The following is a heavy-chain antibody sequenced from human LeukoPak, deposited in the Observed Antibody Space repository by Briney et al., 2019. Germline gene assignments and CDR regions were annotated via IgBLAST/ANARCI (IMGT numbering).Heavy chain of an antibody. D-gene: IGHD6-19*01. CDR1: GYTFTGYY. V-gene: IGHV1-2*02. CDR3: ARGRLTEYSSGWYTTVAYYFDY. J-gene: IGHJ4*02. CDR2: INPNSGGT. Sequence: ASVKVPCKASGYTFTGYYMHWVRQAPGQGLEWMGWINPNSGGTNYAQKFQGRVTMTRDMSISTAYMELSRLRSDDTAVYYCARGRLTEYSSGWYTTVAYYFDYWGQGTLVTVSS.